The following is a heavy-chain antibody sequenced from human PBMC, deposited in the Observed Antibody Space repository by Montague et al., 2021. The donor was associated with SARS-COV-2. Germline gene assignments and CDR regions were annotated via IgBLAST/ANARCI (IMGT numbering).Heavy chain of an antibody. V-gene: IGHV6-1*01. CDR3: ARAERGSCGDGNCYQYFFNY. D-gene: IGHD2-15*01. J-gene: IGHJ6*02. Sequence: CAISGDSVSTNSGTWNWVRLSPSRGLEWLGRTYYRSEWYSDYSVSVKSRISINPDTSKNQCSLQLNSVTPEDTAVYYCARAERGSCGDGNCYQYFFNYWGQGTTVTVSS. CDR1: GDSVSTNSGT. CDR2: TYYRSEWYS.